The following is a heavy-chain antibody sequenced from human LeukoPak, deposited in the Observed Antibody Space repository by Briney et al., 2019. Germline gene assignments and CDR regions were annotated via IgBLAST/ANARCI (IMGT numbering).Heavy chain of an antibody. D-gene: IGHD6-13*01. V-gene: IGHV3-9*01. J-gene: IGHJ6*03. CDR2: ISWNSGSI. Sequence: GRSLRLSCAASGFTFDDYAMHWVRQAPGKGLEWVSGISWNSGSIGYADSVKGRFTISRDNAKNSLYLQMNSLRAEDTALYYCAKDAQQQLGRHPYYYYYYMDVWGKGTTVTVSS. CDR1: GFTFDDYA. CDR3: AKDAQQQLGRHPYYYYYYMDV.